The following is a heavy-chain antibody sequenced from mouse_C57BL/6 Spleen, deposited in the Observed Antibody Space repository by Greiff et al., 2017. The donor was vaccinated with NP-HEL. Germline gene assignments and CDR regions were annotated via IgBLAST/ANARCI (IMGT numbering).Heavy chain of an antibody. CDR3: ARDYYGSSPHV. CDR1: GYTFTSYW. Sequence: QVQLKEPGAELVKPGASVKLSCKASGYTFTSYWMHWVKQRPGQGLEWIGMIHPNSGSTNYNEKFKSKATLTVDKSSSTAYMQLSSLTSEDSAVYYCARDYYGSSPHVWGTGTTVTVSS. CDR2: IHPNSGST. D-gene: IGHD1-1*01. V-gene: IGHV1-64*01. J-gene: IGHJ1*03.